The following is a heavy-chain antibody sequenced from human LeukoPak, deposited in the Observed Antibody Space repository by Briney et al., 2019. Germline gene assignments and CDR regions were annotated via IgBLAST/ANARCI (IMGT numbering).Heavy chain of an antibody. CDR1: GFTFSPYS. CDR2: ISGSSLYI. D-gene: IGHD3-22*01. J-gene: IGHJ4*02. V-gene: IGHV3-21*01. Sequence: GGSLRLSCAASGFTFSPYSMNWVRQAPGKGLEWVSSISGSSLYIYYADSVKVRFTISRDNAKNSLYLQMNSLRAEDTAVYYCARDPPYYDNSGYYYDYWGQGTLVTVSS. CDR3: ARDPPYYDNSGYYYDY.